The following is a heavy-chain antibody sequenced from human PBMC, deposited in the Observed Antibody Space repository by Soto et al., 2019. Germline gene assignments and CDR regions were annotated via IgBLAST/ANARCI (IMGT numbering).Heavy chain of an antibody. CDR1: GYTFTTYG. V-gene: IGHV1-18*01. J-gene: IGHJ6*02. CDR3: TREGSAPYYYYGMDA. Sequence: QVQLEQSAPEVKKPGASVKVSCKASGYTFTTYGISWVRQAPGQGFEGLGWINTHHGNTNYAQNLLGRVIMTADTSTSTAYMELRSLSSDDTAIYYCTREGSAPYYYYGMDAWSQGTTVTVSS. CDR2: INTHHGNT. D-gene: IGHD3-10*01.